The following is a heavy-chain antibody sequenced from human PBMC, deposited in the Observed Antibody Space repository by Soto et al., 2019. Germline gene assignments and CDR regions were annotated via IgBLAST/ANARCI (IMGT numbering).Heavy chain of an antibody. CDR1: GFTFSSYA. V-gene: IGHV3-23*01. Sequence: EVQLLESGGGLVQPGGSLRLSCAASGFTFSSYAMSWVRQAPGKGLEWVSAISGSGGSTYYADSVKGRFTISRDNSKKTLYLQMNSLRAEDTAVYYWAKGRGYCSSTSCYVGSDYWGQGTLVTVSS. J-gene: IGHJ4*02. CDR2: ISGSGGST. D-gene: IGHD2-2*01. CDR3: AKGRGYCSSTSCYVGSDY.